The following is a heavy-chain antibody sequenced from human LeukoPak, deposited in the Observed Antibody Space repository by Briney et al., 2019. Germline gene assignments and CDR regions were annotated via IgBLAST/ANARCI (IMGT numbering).Heavy chain of an antibody. Sequence: GESLKISCKGSGYSFTSYWIGWVRQMPGKGLELMGIIYPGDSDTRYSPSFQGQVTISADKSISTAYLQWSSLKASDTAMYYCARINYDSSGYVDYWGQGTLVTVSS. CDR3: ARINYDSSGYVDY. CDR2: IYPGDSDT. V-gene: IGHV5-51*01. D-gene: IGHD3-22*01. CDR1: GYSFTSYW. J-gene: IGHJ4*02.